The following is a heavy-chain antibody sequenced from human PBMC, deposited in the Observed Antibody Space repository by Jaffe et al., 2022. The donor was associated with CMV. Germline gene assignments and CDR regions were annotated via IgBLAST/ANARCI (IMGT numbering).Heavy chain of an antibody. Sequence: EVQLVESGGGLVQPGRSLRLSCAASGFTFDDYAMHWVRQAPGKGLEWVSGISWNSGSIGYADSVKGRFTISRDNAKNSLYLQMNSLRAEDTALYYCAKDIGVAAAGTFYYGMDVWGQGTTVTVSS. CDR2: ISWNSGSI. CDR3: AKDIGVAAAGTFYYGMDV. CDR1: GFTFDDYA. D-gene: IGHD6-13*01. V-gene: IGHV3-9*01. J-gene: IGHJ6*02.